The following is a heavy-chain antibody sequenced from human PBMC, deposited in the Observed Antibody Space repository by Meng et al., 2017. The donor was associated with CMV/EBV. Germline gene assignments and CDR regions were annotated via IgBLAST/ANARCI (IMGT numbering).Heavy chain of an antibody. CDR1: GFTFSSYW. D-gene: IGHD3-3*01. CDR2: IKQDGSEK. Sequence: GGSLRLSCAASGFTFSSYWMSWVRQAPGKGLEWVANIKQDGSEKYYVGSVKGRFTISRDNAKNSLYLQMNSLRAEDTAVYYCARESTIFGVVISPWGQGTLVTVSS. V-gene: IGHV3-7*01. J-gene: IGHJ5*02. CDR3: ARESTIFGVVISP.